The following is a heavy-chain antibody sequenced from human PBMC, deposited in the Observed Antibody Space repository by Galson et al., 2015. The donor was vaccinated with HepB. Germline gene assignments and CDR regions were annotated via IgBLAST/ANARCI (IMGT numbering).Heavy chain of an antibody. CDR2: IYYSGST. J-gene: IGHJ4*02. CDR3: ARVHPNDYGDYGEFDY. CDR1: GGSISSGGHY. D-gene: IGHD4-17*01. V-gene: IGHV4-31*03. Sequence: LSLTCTVSGGSISSGGHYWSWIRQHPGKGLEWIGYIYYSGSTYYNPSLKSRVSISVDTSKNQFSLKMSSVTAADTAVYYCARVHPNDYGDYGEFDYWGQGTLVTVSS.